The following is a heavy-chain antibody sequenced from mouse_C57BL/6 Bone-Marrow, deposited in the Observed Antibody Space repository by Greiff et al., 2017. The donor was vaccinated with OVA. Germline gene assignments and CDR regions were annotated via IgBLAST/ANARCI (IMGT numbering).Heavy chain of an antibody. CDR3: ARRDGYYPWFAY. D-gene: IGHD2-3*01. CDR2: ISSDGSYT. CDR1: GFTFSRYG. J-gene: IGHJ3*01. V-gene: IGHV5-6*01. Sequence: EVQGVESGGDLVKPGGSLKLSCAASGFTFSRYGMSWVRQTPDKRLEWVATISSDGSYTYYPDRVKGRFTISRDNAKNTLYLQMSSLKSEDTAMYYCARRDGYYPWFAYWGQGTLGTVSA.